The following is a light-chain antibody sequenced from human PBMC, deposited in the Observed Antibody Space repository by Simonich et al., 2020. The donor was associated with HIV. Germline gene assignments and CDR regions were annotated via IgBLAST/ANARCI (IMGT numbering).Light chain of an antibody. J-gene: IGLJ7*01. Sequence: QSALTQSASVSGSPGQSITIACTGTSSDVGGYDYVSWYQQHPGKAPKLMIYDVSQRPSGVSNRFSGSKSGNTASLTISGLQAEDEADYYCSSYTSSSTLAVFGGGTQLTVL. V-gene: IGLV2-14*01. CDR2: DVS. CDR1: SSDVGGYDY. CDR3: SSYTSSSTLAV.